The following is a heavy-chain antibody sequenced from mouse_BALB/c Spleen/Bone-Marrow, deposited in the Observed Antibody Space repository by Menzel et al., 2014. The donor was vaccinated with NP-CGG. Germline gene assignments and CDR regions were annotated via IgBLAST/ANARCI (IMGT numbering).Heavy chain of an antibody. CDR3: AVYYYGRSSFAY. D-gene: IGHD1-1*01. CDR2: IDPASVNT. Sequence: VQLQQSGAELVKPGASVKLSCTASDFNIKDAYMHWVKQRPEQGLEWIGRIDPASVNTKYDTKFQGKATITADTSSSTAYLLLSSLTSEDTAVNYCAVYYYGRSSFAYWGQGTLVTVSA. V-gene: IGHV14-3*02. J-gene: IGHJ3*01. CDR1: DFNIKDAY.